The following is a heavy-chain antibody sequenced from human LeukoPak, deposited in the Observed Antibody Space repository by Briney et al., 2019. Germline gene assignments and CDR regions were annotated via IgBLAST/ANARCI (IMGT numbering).Heavy chain of an antibody. V-gene: IGHV4-34*01. CDR1: GGSFSGYY. CDR2: INHSGST. D-gene: IGHD6-19*01. CDR3: ARDYLSVAGTHDAFDI. Sequence: SETLSLTCAVYGGSFSGYYWSWIRQPPGKGLEWIGEINHSGSTNYNPSLKSRVTISVDTSKNQFSLKLSSVTAADTAVYYCARDYLSVAGTHDAFDIWGQGTMVTVSS. J-gene: IGHJ3*02.